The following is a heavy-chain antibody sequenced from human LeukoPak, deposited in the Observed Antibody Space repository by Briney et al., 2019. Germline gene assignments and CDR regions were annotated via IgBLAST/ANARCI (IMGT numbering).Heavy chain of an antibody. CDR3: AKDGGGGIRYQYYFSDV. V-gene: IGHV1-69*06. CDR1: GVTFSSYA. CDR2: IIPDSGTA. J-gene: IGHJ6*03. D-gene: IGHD6-13*01. Sequence: SVKVSCKASGVTFSSYAINWVRQAPGQGLEWMGGIIPDSGTAKYAQKFQGRVTITADKSTTTAFVQTRSLRSEDTAVYFCAKDGGGGIRYQYYFSDVWGKGTTVTVSS.